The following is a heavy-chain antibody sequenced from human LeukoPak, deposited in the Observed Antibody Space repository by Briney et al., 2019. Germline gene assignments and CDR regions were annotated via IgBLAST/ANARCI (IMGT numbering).Heavy chain of an antibody. Sequence: GGSLRLSCAASGFTFTTYWMSWVRQLPGKGLEWVANINQDGTEKYYVDSVKGRFTISRDNAKNSLDLQMNSLRAEDTAVYYCAKLLSNSGRFLYWGQGTLVTVSS. V-gene: IGHV3-7*01. CDR1: GFTFTTYW. D-gene: IGHD4-23*01. CDR2: INQDGTEK. CDR3: AKLLSNSGRFLY. J-gene: IGHJ4*02.